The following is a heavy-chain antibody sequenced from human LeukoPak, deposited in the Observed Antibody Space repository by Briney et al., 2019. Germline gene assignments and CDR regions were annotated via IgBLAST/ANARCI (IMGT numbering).Heavy chain of an antibody. D-gene: IGHD1-1*01. CDR2: ISSSTTYI. CDR1: GFSLSTYN. CDR3: AREVIGGNSA. J-gene: IGHJ4*02. Sequence: GGSLRLSCAASGFSLSTYNMNWVRQAPGKGLDWVSSISSSTTYIYYADSGKGRFTICRDDAKNSLFLQMNSLRADDTAVYYCAREVIGGNSAWGQGTLVTVSS. V-gene: IGHV3-21*04.